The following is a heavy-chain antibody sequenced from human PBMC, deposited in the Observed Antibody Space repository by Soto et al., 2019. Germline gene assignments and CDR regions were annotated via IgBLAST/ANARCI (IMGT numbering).Heavy chain of an antibody. J-gene: IGHJ5*02. Sequence: QVQLVQSGAEVKKPGSSVKVSCNASGGTFSSYAISWVRQAPGQGLEWMGGIIPIFGTANYAQKFQGRVTITADESTSTAYMELSSLRSEDTAVYYCARDVRYQHFNWFDPWGQGTLVTVSS. CDR3: ARDVRYQHFNWFDP. V-gene: IGHV1-69*01. D-gene: IGHD2-2*01. CDR1: GGTFSSYA. CDR2: IIPIFGTA.